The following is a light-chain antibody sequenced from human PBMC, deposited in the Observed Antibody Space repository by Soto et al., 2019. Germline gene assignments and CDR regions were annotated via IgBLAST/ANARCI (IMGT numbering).Light chain of an antibody. CDR3: LLSYNGPYV. CDR2: DTT. Sequence: QAVVTQEPSLTVSPGGTVTLTCGPSTGAVTNGHYPYWFQQKPGQAPRTLIYDTTNRHSWTPGRFSGSLLGGKAALTLSGAQPEDEAEYYCLLSYNGPYVFGTGTKATVL. CDR1: TGAVTNGHY. V-gene: IGLV7-46*01. J-gene: IGLJ1*01.